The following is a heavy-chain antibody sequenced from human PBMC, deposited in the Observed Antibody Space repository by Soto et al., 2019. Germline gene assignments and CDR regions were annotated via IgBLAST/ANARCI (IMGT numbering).Heavy chain of an antibody. CDR1: GLTISGKKY. CDR2: LYDVDGS. Sequence: DVQLVESGGGLIQPGESLRLSCAAFGLTISGKKYVAWVRKSPGKGLEWVSALYDVDGSFYADSVKGRFTTSRDSSKTTVYLQMNDLRPDDTAVYYCATWHEREHAYDVWFQGTTVTVSS. V-gene: IGHV3-53*01. D-gene: IGHD1-1*01. CDR3: ATWHEREHAYDV. J-gene: IGHJ3*01.